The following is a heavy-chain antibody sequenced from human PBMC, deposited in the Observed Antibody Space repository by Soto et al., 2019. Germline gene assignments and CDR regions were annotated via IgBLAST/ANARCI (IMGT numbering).Heavy chain of an antibody. J-gene: IGHJ4*02. D-gene: IGHD2-15*01. V-gene: IGHV1-46*01. CDR3: ERGTVVVVAPGYFDY. CDR2: INPGGGSP. Sequence: QVQLVQSGAEVKKPGASVKVSCKASGYTFTSYYIHWVRQAPGQGLESMGIINPGGGSPNYAQKFQDRVTMTTDTSTSTVYMELISLTSEDTAVYYCERGTVVVVAPGYFDYWGQGALVTVSS. CDR1: GYTFTSYY.